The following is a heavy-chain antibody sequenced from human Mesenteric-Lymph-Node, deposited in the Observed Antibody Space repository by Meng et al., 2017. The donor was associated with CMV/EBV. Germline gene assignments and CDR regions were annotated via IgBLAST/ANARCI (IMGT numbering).Heavy chain of an antibody. D-gene: IGHD3-16*01. CDR3: ARMDRGYYFDY. CDR1: EFPFSDYE. V-gene: IGHV3-48*03. CDR2: ITSSARVI. Sequence: GESLKISCAASEFPFSDYEMNWVRQAPGKGLEWISYITSSARVIYYADSVKGRFTISRDNAKNSLYLQMNSLRAEDTAVYYCARMDRGYYFDYWGQGTLVTVSS. J-gene: IGHJ4*02.